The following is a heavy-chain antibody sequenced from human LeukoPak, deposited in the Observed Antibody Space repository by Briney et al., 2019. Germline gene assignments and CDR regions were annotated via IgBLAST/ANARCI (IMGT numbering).Heavy chain of an antibody. D-gene: IGHD3-10*01. J-gene: IGHJ3*02. CDR3: AKDSWIWFGEPPCAFDI. CDR1: GFTFSSYA. CDR2: ISGSGGST. Sequence: GGSLRLSCAASGFTFSSYAMSWVRQAPGKGLEWVSAISGSGGSTYYADSVRGRFTISRDNSKNTLYLQMNSLRAEDTAVYYCAKDSWIWFGEPPCAFDIWGQGTMVTVSS. V-gene: IGHV3-23*01.